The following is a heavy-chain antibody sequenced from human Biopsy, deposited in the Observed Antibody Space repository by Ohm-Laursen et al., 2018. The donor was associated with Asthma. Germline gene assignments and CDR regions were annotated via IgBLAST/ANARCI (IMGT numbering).Heavy chain of an antibody. J-gene: IGHJ3*01. CDR3: ARTYYDFLTGEVKDVFGV. CDR1: GYNFISFA. V-gene: IGHV1-3*04. CDR2: VNTGNGDT. D-gene: IGHD3-9*01. Sequence: ASVKVSCKASGYNFISFAIHWVRQAPGQRLEWMGWVNTGNGDTKYSQKFQGRVTITRDTSASTAYMGLRSLRSEDTATYYCARTYYDFLTGEVKDVFGVWGQGTMVTVSS.